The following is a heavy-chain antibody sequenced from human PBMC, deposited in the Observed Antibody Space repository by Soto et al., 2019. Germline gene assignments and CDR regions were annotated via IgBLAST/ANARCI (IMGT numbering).Heavy chain of an antibody. J-gene: IGHJ4*02. Sequence: PSETLSLTCAVYGASFSGYYWSWIRQPPGKGLEWIGEINHSGSTNYTPSLNSRVTISVDTSKNQFSLKLSSVTAEDTAVYYWANSRYGDYALFGYWGQGTRVTVPS. V-gene: IGHV4-34*01. CDR2: INHSGST. CDR1: GASFSGYY. D-gene: IGHD4-17*01. CDR3: ANSRYGDYALFGY.